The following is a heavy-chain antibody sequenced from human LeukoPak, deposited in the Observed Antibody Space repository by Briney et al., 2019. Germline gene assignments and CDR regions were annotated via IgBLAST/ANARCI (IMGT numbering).Heavy chain of an antibody. D-gene: IGHD6-13*01. Sequence: GESLKISCKGLGYDFTNKWIGWVRQVPGKGLEWLGIIFPGDFETRYSPSFQGQVTISADKSTNTAYVQWSSLKASDTAMYYCARLGYSSSWYGGWFDPWGQGTLVTVSS. J-gene: IGHJ5*02. CDR2: IFPGDFET. CDR3: ARLGYSSSWYGGWFDP. CDR1: GYDFTNKW. V-gene: IGHV5-51*01.